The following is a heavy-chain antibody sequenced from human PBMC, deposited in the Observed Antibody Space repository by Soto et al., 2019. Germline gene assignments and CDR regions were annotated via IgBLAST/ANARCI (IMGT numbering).Heavy chain of an antibody. CDR3: AYLYSSGWYDAPDDAFDI. J-gene: IGHJ3*02. CDR2: ISAYNGNT. Sequence: ASVKVSCKASGYTFTSYGISWVRQAPVQGLEWMGWISAYNGNTNYAQKLQGRVTMTTDTSTSTAYMELRSLRSDDTAVYYCAYLYSSGWYDAPDDAFDIWGQGTMVTVSS. CDR1: GYTFTSYG. V-gene: IGHV1-18*01. D-gene: IGHD6-19*01.